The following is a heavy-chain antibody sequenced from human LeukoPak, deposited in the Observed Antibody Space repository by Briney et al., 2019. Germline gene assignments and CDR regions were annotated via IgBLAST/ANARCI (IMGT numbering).Heavy chain of an antibody. V-gene: IGHV1-8*01. J-gene: IGHJ6*02. CDR3: ARGSGYDLYYYGMDV. CDR2: MNPNSGNT. D-gene: IGHD5-12*01. Sequence: ASVKVSCKASGYTFTSCDINWVRQATGQGLEWMGWMNPNSGNTGYAQKFQGRVTMTRNTSISTAYMELSSLRSEDTAVYYCARGSGYDLYYYGMDVWGQGTTVTVSS. CDR1: GYTFTSCD.